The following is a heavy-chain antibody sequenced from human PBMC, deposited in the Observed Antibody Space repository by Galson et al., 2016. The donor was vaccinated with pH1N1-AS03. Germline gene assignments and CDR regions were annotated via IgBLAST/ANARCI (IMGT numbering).Heavy chain of an antibody. V-gene: IGHV3-64*01. J-gene: IGHJ4*02. CDR2: ISGNGFST. Sequence: SLRLSCAAAGFTFSSYAMYWVRQAPGKGLEYVSVISGNGFSTYYANSVKGRFTISRDNSKNTLYLQMGSLRTEDMAVYDCSGGPVSYSNYWFPPPDYWGQGTLVTVSS. CDR1: GFTFSSYA. CDR3: SGGPVSYSNYWFPPPDY. D-gene: IGHD6-13*01.